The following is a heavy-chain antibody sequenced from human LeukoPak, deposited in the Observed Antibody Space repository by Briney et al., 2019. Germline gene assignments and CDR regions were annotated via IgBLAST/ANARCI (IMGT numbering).Heavy chain of an antibody. CDR2: ISYDGSER. D-gene: IGHD1-26*01. J-gene: IGHJ4*02. CDR3: VKCPLRSTSGPFDY. CDR1: GFAFSSFG. Sequence: GGSLRLSCVASGFAFSSFGMHWVRQAPGKGLEWVAVISYDGSERYYAGSVQGRLTISRDNSKNTLWLHVNSLSAEDTAVYYCVKCPLRSTSGPFDYWGQGTLVAVSS. V-gene: IGHV3-30*18.